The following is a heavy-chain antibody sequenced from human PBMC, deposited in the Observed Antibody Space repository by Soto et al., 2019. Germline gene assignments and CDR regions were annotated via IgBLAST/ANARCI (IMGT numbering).Heavy chain of an antibody. CDR1: GFTFSSYW. CDR3: AREGAAATPYFDF. D-gene: IGHD2-2*01. V-gene: IGHV3-7*05. J-gene: IGHJ4*02. Sequence: HPGGSLRLSCAASGFTFSSYWMSWVRQAPGKGLEWVANIKQDGSEKYYVDSVKGRFTISRDNAKNSLYLQMNSLRAEDTAVYYCAREGAAATPYFDFWGQGTLVTVSS. CDR2: IKQDGSEK.